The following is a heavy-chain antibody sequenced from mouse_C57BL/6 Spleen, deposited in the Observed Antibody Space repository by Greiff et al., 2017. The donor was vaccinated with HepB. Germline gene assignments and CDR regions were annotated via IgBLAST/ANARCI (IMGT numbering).Heavy chain of an antibody. V-gene: IGHV1-42*01. Sequence: EVKLVESGPELVKPGASVKISCKASGYSFTGYYMNWVKQSPEKSLEWIGEINPSTGGTTYNQKFKAKATLTVDKSSSTAYMQLKSLTSEDSAVYYCARSGYYSNYGFDYWGQGTTLTVSS. CDR2: INPSTGGT. CDR1: GYSFTGYY. CDR3: ARSGYYSNYGFDY. J-gene: IGHJ2*01. D-gene: IGHD2-5*01.